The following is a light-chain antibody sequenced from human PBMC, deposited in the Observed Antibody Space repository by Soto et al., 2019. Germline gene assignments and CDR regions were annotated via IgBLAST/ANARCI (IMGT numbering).Light chain of an antibody. V-gene: IGKV1-5*01. Sequence: DIQMTQSPSTLSASVGDRVTITCRASQSISSWLAWYQQKPGKAPKLLIYDASSLESGVPSRFGGSGSGTEFTLTISSLQPDDFATYYCQHRNTFGGGTKVDIK. J-gene: IGKJ4*01. CDR2: DAS. CDR1: QSISSW. CDR3: QHRNT.